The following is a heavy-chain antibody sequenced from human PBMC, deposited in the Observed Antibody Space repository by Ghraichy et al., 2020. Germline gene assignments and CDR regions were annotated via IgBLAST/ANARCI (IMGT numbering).Heavy chain of an antibody. D-gene: IGHD3-22*01. J-gene: IGHJ4*02. CDR3: ARDDSNGYFFDY. V-gene: IGHV3-48*01. CDR2: ISSSGSVL. Sequence: ETLSLTCAVSGFSFSTHNMNWVRQAPGKGLEWLSYISSSGSVLYYADSVKGRFTISRDTAKNSLYLQMNSLRAEDTAMYYCARDDSNGYFFDYWGQGTLVTVSS. CDR1: GFSFSTHN.